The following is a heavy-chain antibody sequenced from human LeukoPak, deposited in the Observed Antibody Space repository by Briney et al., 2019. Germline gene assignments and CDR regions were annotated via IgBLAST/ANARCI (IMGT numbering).Heavy chain of an antibody. D-gene: IGHD3-16*02. CDR3: AKVKDDGYLKNYLDY. Sequence: QPGGSLRLSCAASGFTFSNYGMHWVRQAPGKGLEWVAVISYDGSNKYYADSVKGRFTISRDKSKNTLYLQMNSLRAEDTAMYYCAKVKDDGYLKNYLDYWGQVTLVTVSS. CDR1: GFTFSNYG. J-gene: IGHJ4*02. V-gene: IGHV3-30*18. CDR2: ISYDGSNK.